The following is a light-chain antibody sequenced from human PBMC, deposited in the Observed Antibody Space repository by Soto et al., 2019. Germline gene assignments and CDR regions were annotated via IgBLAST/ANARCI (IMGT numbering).Light chain of an antibody. V-gene: IGKV3-20*01. CDR1: QSVSSSY. CDR2: GAS. Sequence: EIVLTQSPATLSLSPGERATLSCRASQSVSSSYLAWYQQKPGQAPRLLIYGASSRATGIPDRFSGSGSGTDFTLNISRLEPEDFAVYYCQQYGSSGTFGQGTKVDIK. J-gene: IGKJ1*01. CDR3: QQYGSSGT.